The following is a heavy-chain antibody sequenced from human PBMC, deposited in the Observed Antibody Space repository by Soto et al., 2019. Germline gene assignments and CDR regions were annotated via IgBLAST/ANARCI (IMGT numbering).Heavy chain of an antibody. V-gene: IGHV1-69*04. CDR3: ARGTYDFWSGYPSRFDP. CDR1: GGTFSSYA. J-gene: IGHJ5*02. CDR2: IIPILGIA. D-gene: IGHD3-3*01. Sequence: SVKVSCKASGGTFSSYAISWVRQAPGQGLEWMGRIIPILGIANYAQKFQGRVTITADKSTSTAYMELSSLRSEDTAVYYCARGTYDFWSGYPSRFDPWGQGTLVTVSS.